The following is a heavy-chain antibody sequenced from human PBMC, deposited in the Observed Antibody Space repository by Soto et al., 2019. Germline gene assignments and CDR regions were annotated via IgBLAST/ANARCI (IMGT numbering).Heavy chain of an antibody. V-gene: IGHV1-46*01. J-gene: IGHJ5*02. D-gene: IGHD1-26*01. Sequence: KVCCKPSSDPFGITYTDWVRPVPLPGLDCMVVINPYGGSTAYAQKFKGRVTLIRGTSASTVYMEVSSLTSEDTAMYYCARSSGGNFGIIIEGTNWFAPWGQGTRVSVSA. CDR3: ARSSGGNFGIIIEGTNWFAP. CDR2: INPYGGST. CDR1: SDPFGITY.